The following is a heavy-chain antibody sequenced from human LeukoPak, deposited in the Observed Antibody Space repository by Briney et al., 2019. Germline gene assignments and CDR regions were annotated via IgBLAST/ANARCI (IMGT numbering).Heavy chain of an antibody. V-gene: IGHV4-59*12. CDR3: ARDREYSSSWYPYYFDY. CDR1: GGSISSYY. D-gene: IGHD6-13*01. CDR2: IYYSGST. Sequence: SETLSLTCTVSGGSISSYYWSWIRQPPGKGLEWIGYIYYSGSTNYNPSLKSRVTISVDTSKNQFSLKLSSVTAADTAVYYCARDREYSSSWYPYYFDYWGQGTLVTVSS. J-gene: IGHJ4*02.